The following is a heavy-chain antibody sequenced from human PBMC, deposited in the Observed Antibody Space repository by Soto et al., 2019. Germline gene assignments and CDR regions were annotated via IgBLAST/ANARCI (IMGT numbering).Heavy chain of an antibody. V-gene: IGHV1-24*01. CDR3: ATWHYDFWSGYTDGYYGMDV. J-gene: IGHJ6*02. D-gene: IGHD3-3*01. Sequence: GASVKVSCKVSGYTLTELSMHWVRQAPGKGLEWMGGFDPEDGETIYAQKFQGRVTMTEDTSTDTAYMELSSLRSEDTAVYYCATWHYDFWSGYTDGYYGMDVWGQGTTVTVSS. CDR1: GYTLTELS. CDR2: FDPEDGET.